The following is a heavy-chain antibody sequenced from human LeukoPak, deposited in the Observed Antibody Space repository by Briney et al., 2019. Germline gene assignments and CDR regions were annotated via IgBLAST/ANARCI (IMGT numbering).Heavy chain of an antibody. CDR1: GYTFTGAY. D-gene: IGHD3-9*01. J-gene: IGHJ4*02. V-gene: IGHV1-2*02. Sequence: ASVKVSCKASGYTFTGAYMHWVRQAPGQRLEWMGWINPNSGETRFAQKFQGRVTMTRDTSISTAYMDLGGLRSDDTPVYYCARVLFNSGYDYWGQGSLVTVSS. CDR2: INPNSGET. CDR3: ARVLFNSGYDY.